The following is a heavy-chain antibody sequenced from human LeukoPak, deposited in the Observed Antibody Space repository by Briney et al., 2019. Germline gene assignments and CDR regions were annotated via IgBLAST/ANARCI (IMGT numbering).Heavy chain of an antibody. CDR3: ARSNGWYLDY. V-gene: IGHV3-30-3*01. D-gene: IGHD6-19*01. Sequence: QSGGSLRLSYAASGFTFRAYIMHWVRQAPGKGLEWVAVITSDGTNEYYADAVKGRFTISRDNSKSTLYLHMNSLRVEDTAVYYCARSNGWYLDYWGQGTLVTVSS. J-gene: IGHJ4*02. CDR1: GFTFRAYI. CDR2: ITSDGTNE.